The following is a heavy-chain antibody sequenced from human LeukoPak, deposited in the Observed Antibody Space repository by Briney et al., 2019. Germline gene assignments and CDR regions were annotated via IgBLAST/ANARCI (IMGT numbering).Heavy chain of an antibody. CDR3: ARSSAYDFRVDAFDI. J-gene: IGHJ3*02. D-gene: IGHD5-12*01. Sequence: SVKVSCKASGYTFTSYYMHWVRQAPGQGLEWMGGIIPMLTTANYAQKFQGRVTITADESTNTAYMELSSLRSEDTAVYYCARSSAYDFRVDAFDIWGQGTMVTVSS. V-gene: IGHV1-69*13. CDR2: IIPMLTTA. CDR1: GYTFTSYY.